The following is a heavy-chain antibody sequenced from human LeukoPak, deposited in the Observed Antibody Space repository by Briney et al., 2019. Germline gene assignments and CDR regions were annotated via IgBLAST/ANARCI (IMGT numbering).Heavy chain of an antibody. CDR3: ARASYITTNWGSYFDY. CDR2: ISYDGSNK. V-gene: IGHV3-30*03. CDR1: GFTFSRYW. D-gene: IGHD7-27*01. Sequence: GGSLRLSCAASGFTFSRYWMTWVRQAPGKGLEWVAVISYDGSNKYYADSVKGRFTISRDNSKNTLYLQMNSLRAEDTAVYYCARASYITTNWGSYFDYWGQGTLVTVSS. J-gene: IGHJ4*02.